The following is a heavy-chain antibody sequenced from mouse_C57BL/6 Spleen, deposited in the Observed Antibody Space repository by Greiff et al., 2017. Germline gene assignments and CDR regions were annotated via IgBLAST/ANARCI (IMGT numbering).Heavy chain of an antibody. CDR3: ARSSSYVGY. CDR1: GYSFTSYY. J-gene: IGHJ2*01. D-gene: IGHD1-1*01. Sequence: VQLQESGPELVKPGASVKISCKASGYSFTSYYIHWMKQRPGQGHEWIGWIYPGSGNTKYNEKFKGKATLTADTSSSTAYLQLSSLTSEDSAVYYCARSSSYVGYWGQGTTLTVSS. V-gene: IGHV1-66*01. CDR2: IYPGSGNT.